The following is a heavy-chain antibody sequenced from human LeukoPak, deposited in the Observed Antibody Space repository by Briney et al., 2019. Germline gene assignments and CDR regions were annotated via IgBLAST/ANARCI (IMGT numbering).Heavy chain of an antibody. CDR1: GGSISSGDYH. J-gene: IGHJ4*02. Sequence: SETLSLTCTVSGGSISSGDYHWNWIRQSPGKGLEWIGFIHDSGSTYYNPSLKSRVTISVDRSKNQFSLKLSSVTAADTAVYYCAREMDYYGSGSWGQGTLVTVSS. CDR3: AREMDYYGSGS. CDR2: IHDSGST. D-gene: IGHD3-10*01. V-gene: IGHV4-30-4*01.